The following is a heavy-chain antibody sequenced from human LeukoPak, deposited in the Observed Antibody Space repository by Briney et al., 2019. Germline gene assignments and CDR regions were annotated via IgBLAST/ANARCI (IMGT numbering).Heavy chain of an antibody. V-gene: IGHV4-4*07. J-gene: IGHJ6*03. Sequence: SETLSLTCVISGGSISSDFWSWIRQPAGKGLEWIGRVYTSGGTNYNPSLRSRVTISIDTAKNQISLKVRSVTAADTAIYYCAGGHSGSSAKILYYYYMDVWGKGTTVTVSS. D-gene: IGHD1-26*01. CDR3: AGGHSGSSAKILYYYYMDV. CDR1: GGSISSDF. CDR2: VYTSGGT.